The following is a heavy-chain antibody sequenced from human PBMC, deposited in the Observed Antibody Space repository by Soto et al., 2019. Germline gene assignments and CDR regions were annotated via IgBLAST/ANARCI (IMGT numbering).Heavy chain of an antibody. D-gene: IGHD2-15*01. V-gene: IGHV3-33*01. J-gene: IGHJ4*02. Sequence: QVQLVEAGGGVVQPGRSLRLSCAASGFTFSSYGMHWVRQAPGKGLEWVAVIWYDGSNKYYADSVKGRFTISRDNSKNTLYLQMNSLRAKDTAVYYCARGVVCFDYWGQGTLVSVSS. CDR2: IWYDGSNK. CDR3: ARGVVCFDY. CDR1: GFTFSSYG.